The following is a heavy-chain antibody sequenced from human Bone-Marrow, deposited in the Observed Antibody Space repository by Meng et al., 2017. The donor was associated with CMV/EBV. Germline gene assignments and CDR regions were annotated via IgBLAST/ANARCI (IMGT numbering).Heavy chain of an antibody. J-gene: IGHJ4*02. CDR1: EFTISRYA. CDR2: TLYDESSK. CDR3: ARDRPITSVVVVAATRGFDY. V-gene: IGHV3-30*04. Sequence: GESLKISCAGAEFTISRYAMHWVREAPGKGLEWVAFTLYDESSKYYVDPVKVRFTISRDNAKNSLYLQMNSLRAEDTAVYYCARDRPITSVVVVAATRGFDYWGQGTLVTVSS. D-gene: IGHD2-15*01.